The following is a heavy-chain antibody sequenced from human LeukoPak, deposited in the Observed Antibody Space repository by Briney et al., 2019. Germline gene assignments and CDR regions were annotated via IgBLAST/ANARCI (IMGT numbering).Heavy chain of an antibody. Sequence: PGGSLRLSCAASGFTFSDYYMSWIRQAPGKGLEWVSYISSSGSTIYYADSVKGRFTISRDNAKNSLYLQMNSLRAEDTAVYYCARDMSRRITMVRGVTTGVMDVWGKGTTVTVSS. D-gene: IGHD3-10*01. CDR3: ARDMSRRITMVRGVTTGVMDV. CDR2: ISSSGSTI. CDR1: GFTFSDYY. J-gene: IGHJ6*04. V-gene: IGHV3-11*04.